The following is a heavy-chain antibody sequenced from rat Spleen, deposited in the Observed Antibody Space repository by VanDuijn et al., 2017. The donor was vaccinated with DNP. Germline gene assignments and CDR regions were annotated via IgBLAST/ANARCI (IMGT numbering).Heavy chain of an antibody. CDR3: ATHQGVRIITPYNWFAY. Sequence: EVQLQESGPGLVRPSQSLSLTCSVTGYSITSSYRWNWIRKFPGNELEWMGYINSAGSTNYNPSLKSRISITRDTSKKQFFLQVNSVTTEDTATYYCATHQGVRIITPYNWFAYWGQGTLVTVSS. D-gene: IGHD1-6*01. CDR1: GYSITSSYR. CDR2: INSAGST. J-gene: IGHJ3*01. V-gene: IGHV3-3*01.